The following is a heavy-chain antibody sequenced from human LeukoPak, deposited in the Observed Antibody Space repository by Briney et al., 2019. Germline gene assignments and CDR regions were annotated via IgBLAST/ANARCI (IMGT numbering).Heavy chain of an antibody. Sequence: ASVKVSCKASGYTFTGYYMHWVRQAPGQGLEWMGWINPNSGGTNYAQKFQGRVTMTRDTSISTAYMELSRLRSDDTAVYYCARDRYCTNGVCYTNWFDRWGQGTLVTVLS. CDR2: INPNSGGT. J-gene: IGHJ5*02. CDR3: ARDRYCTNGVCYTNWFDR. V-gene: IGHV1-2*02. CDR1: GYTFTGYY. D-gene: IGHD2-8*01.